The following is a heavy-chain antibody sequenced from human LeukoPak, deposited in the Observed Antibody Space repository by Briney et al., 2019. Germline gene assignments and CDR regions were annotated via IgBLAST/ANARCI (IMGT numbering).Heavy chain of an antibody. CDR1: GFTFSSYA. CDR3: ARDGRYCSSTSCKGGYYYYGMDV. J-gene: IGHJ6*02. CDR2: ISGSGGST. V-gene: IGHV3-23*01. Sequence: HSGGSLRLSCAASGFTFSSYAMSWVRQAPGKGLEWVSAISGSGGSTYYADSVKGRFTISRDNAKNSLYLQMNSLRAEDTAVYYCARDGRYCSSTSCKGGYYYYGMDVWGQGTTVTVSS. D-gene: IGHD2-2*01.